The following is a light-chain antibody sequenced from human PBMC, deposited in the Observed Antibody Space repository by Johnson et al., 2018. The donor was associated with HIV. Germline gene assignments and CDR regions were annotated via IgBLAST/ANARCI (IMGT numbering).Light chain of an antibody. CDR2: DNN. J-gene: IGLJ1*01. Sequence: QPVLTQPPSVSAAPGQKVTISCSGSSSTIGTNYVSWYQQLPGTAPKLLIYDNNKRPSGIPDRFSASQSGTSATLDITGLQTGDEADYYCGTWDTSPGAHYVFGSGTKVTVL. CDR3: GTWDTSPGAHYV. V-gene: IGLV1-51*01. CDR1: SSTIGTNY.